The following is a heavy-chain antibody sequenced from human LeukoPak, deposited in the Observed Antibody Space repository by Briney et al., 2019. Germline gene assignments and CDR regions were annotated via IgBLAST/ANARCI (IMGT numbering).Heavy chain of an antibody. Sequence: ASVKVYCKASGYTFTSYGISWVRQAPGQGLEWMGWISAYNGNTNYAQKLQGRVTMTTDTSTSTAYMELRSLRSDDTAVYYCARDREGLLPYYYYYMDVWGKGTTVTVSS. J-gene: IGHJ6*03. D-gene: IGHD2-15*01. CDR2: ISAYNGNT. CDR3: ARDREGLLPYYYYYMDV. CDR1: GYTFTSYG. V-gene: IGHV1-18*01.